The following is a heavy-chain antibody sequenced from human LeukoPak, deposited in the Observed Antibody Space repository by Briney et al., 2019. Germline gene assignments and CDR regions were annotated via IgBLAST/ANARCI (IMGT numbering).Heavy chain of an antibody. CDR1: GYTFTTYW. Sequence: HGESLQISCKGSGYTFTTYWIGWVRQLPGKGLEWMGIIYPGDSDTRYSPSFQGQVTISADKSISTAYLQWSSLKASDTAMYYCARRERDGYNVDYFHYWGQGTLVTVSP. V-gene: IGHV5-51*01. CDR3: ARRERDGYNVDYFHY. CDR2: IYPGDSDT. D-gene: IGHD5-24*01. J-gene: IGHJ4*02.